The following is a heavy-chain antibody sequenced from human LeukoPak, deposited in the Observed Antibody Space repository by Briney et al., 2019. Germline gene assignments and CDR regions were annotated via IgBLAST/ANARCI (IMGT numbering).Heavy chain of an antibody. CDR1: GYTFTGYY. J-gene: IGHJ4*02. CDR2: IIPIFGTA. CDR3: ASIRGYSYGNNREYYFDY. D-gene: IGHD5-18*01. V-gene: IGHV1-69*13. Sequence: SVKVSCKASGYTFTGYYMHWVRQAPGQGLEWMGGIIPIFGTANYAQKFQGRVTITADESTSTAYMELSSLRSEDTAVYYCASIRGYSYGNNREYYFDYWGQGTLVTVSS.